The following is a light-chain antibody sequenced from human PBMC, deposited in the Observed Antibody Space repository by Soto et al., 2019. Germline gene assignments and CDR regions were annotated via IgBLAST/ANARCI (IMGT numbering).Light chain of an antibody. CDR2: EVS. CDR1: SSDVGGYNY. J-gene: IGLJ2*01. CDR3: SSYAGSNNFRV. Sequence: QSVLTQPPSASGSPGQSVTISCTGTSSDVGGYNYVSWYQQHPGKAPILMIYEVSRRPSGVPDRFSGSKSGNTASLTVSGLQAEDEADYYCSSYAGSNNFRVFGGGTKLTVL. V-gene: IGLV2-8*01.